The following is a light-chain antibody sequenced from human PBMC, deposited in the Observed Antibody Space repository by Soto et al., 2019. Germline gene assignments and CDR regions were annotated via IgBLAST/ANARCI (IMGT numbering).Light chain of an antibody. CDR1: QNISVY. J-gene: IGKJ1*01. CDR3: QQYNNWPRT. V-gene: IGKV3D-15*01. CDR2: AAS. Sequence: EIVLTQSPATLSLSPWERDSLXSRASQNISVYLAWYRQKPGQAPRLLIYAASSRATGSPDRFSGSGSGTEFTLTISSLQSEDFAVYYCQQYNNWPRTFGQGTKVDI.